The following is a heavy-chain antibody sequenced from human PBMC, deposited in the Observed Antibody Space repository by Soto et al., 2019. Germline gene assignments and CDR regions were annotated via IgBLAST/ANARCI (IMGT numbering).Heavy chain of an antibody. D-gene: IGHD3-10*01. J-gene: IGHJ5*02. V-gene: IGHV1-3*04. CDR3: VRGKEAGVWFDP. CDR1: GFTFSHHS. CDR2: INSDTGYT. Sequence: ASVKVCCEASGFTFSHHSIHWVRQAPGQRLEWMGWINSDTGYTKYSQKFQARLTITWDSSAKTAYMELSSLQSEDTAVYYCVRGKEAGVWFDPWGEGTLVTVSP.